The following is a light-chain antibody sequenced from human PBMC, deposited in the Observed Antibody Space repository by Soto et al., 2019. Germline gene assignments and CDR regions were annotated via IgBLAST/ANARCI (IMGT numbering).Light chain of an antibody. CDR2: DVT. J-gene: IGLJ1*01. CDR1: SSDVGNYNY. Sequence: QSALTQPRSVSGSPGQSVTISCTGTSSDVGNYNYVSWFQQHPGKAPKLMIYDVTKRPSGVPDRFSGSKSGNTASLTISGLQAEDEADYYCCSFAGSYTFDVFGTGTKVNVL. V-gene: IGLV2-11*01. CDR3: CSFAGSYTFDV.